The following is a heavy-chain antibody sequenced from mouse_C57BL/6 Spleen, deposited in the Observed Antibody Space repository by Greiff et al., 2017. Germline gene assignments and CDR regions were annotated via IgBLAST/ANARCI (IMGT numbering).Heavy chain of an antibody. Sequence: EVQRVESGGGLVKPGGSLKLSCAASGFTFSDYGMHWVRQAPEKGLEWVAYISSGSSNIYYADTVKGRFTISRDNATNTLFLQMTSLRSEDTAMYYGARSYDGYYYAMDYWGQGTSVTVSS. J-gene: IGHJ4*01. CDR3: ARSYDGYYYAMDY. CDR2: ISSGSSNI. D-gene: IGHD2-3*01. V-gene: IGHV5-17*01. CDR1: GFTFSDYG.